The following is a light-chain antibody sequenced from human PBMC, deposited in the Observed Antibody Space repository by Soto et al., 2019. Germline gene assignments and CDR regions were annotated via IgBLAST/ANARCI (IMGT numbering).Light chain of an antibody. CDR2: EVS. CDR1: SSDVGGHNY. CDR3: SSYTTSSTWV. V-gene: IGLV2-14*01. J-gene: IGLJ3*02. Sequence: QSALTQPASVSGSPGQSITISCTGSSSDVGGHNYVSWYQQHPGKAPKLMIYEVSDRPSGVSSRFSGSTSGNTASLTISGLHAEDEAHYYCSSYTTSSTWVFGGGTKVTVL.